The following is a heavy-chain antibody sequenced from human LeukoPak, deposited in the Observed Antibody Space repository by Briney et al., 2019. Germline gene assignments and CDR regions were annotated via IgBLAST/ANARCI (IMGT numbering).Heavy chain of an antibody. Sequence: PGGSLRLSCAASGFTFSSYSISLGRQAPGKGLELVSTISGSGGSTYYADSVKGRFTISRDNSKNTLYLQMNSLRAEDTAVYYCAKSRQWLVGGYYFDYWGQGTLVTVSS. D-gene: IGHD6-19*01. CDR1: GFTFSSYS. CDR2: ISGSGGST. J-gene: IGHJ4*02. CDR3: AKSRQWLVGGYYFDY. V-gene: IGHV3-23*01.